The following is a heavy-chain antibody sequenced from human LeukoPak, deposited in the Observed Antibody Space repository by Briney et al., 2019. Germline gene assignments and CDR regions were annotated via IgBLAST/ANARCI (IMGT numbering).Heavy chain of an antibody. Sequence: GGSLRLSCAASGFTFSSYGMHWVRQAPGKGLEWVAFIRYDGSNKYYADSVKGRFTISRDNSKNTLYLQMNSPRAEDTAVYYCAKEFAGSAMAFDYWGQGTLVTVSS. CDR2: IRYDGSNK. CDR3: AKEFAGSAMAFDY. D-gene: IGHD5-18*01. V-gene: IGHV3-30*02. CDR1: GFTFSSYG. J-gene: IGHJ4*02.